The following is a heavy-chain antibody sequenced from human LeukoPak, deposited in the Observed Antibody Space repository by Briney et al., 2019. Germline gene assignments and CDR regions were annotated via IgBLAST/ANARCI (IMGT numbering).Heavy chain of an antibody. V-gene: IGHV3-23*01. D-gene: IGHD6-6*01. CDR1: GFTFSSYG. CDR3: AKGALGSSHLGLDY. Sequence: GGSLRLSCAASGFTFSSYGMHWVRQAPGKGLEWVSGISGSSGSTYYADSVKGRFTISRDNSKNTLYLQMNSLRAEDTAVYYCAKGALGSSHLGLDYWGQGTLVTVSS. J-gene: IGHJ4*02. CDR2: ISGSSGST.